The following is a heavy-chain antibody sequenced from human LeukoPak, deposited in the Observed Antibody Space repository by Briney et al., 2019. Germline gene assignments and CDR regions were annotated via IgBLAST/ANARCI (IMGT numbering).Heavy chain of an antibody. D-gene: IGHD1-26*01. CDR2: IIPIFGTA. J-gene: IGHJ4*02. Sequence: SVKVSCKASGGTFSTYAINWVRQAPGQGLEWMGGIIPIFGTANYAQKFQGRVTITTDESTSTAYMELSSLRSEDTAVYYCARVFARSGEISGSYYYYWGQGTLVTVFS. CDR3: ARVFARSGEISGSYYYY. CDR1: GGTFSTYA. V-gene: IGHV1-69*05.